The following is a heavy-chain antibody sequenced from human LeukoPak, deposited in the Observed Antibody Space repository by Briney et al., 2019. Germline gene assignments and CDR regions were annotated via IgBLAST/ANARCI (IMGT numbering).Heavy chain of an antibody. CDR3: AVFQYYYDSSGYYVGFDY. J-gene: IGHJ4*02. CDR1: GGSISSYY. CDR2: IYTSGST. V-gene: IGHV4-4*07. D-gene: IGHD3-22*01. Sequence: SETLSLTCTVSGGSISSYYWSWIRQPAGKGLEWIGRIYTSGSTNYNPSLKSRVTISVDTSKNQFSLKLSSVTAADTAVYYCAVFQYYYDSSGYYVGFDYWGQGTLVTVSS.